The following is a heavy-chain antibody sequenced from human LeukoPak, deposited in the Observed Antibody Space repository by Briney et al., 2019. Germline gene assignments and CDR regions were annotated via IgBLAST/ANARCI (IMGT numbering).Heavy chain of an antibody. V-gene: IGHV3-23*01. Sequence: PGGSLRLSCAASGFTFSNAWMCWVRQPPGKGLEWVSAVSGSGGSTYYADSVKGRFTISRDNSKNTLYLQMNSLRAEDTAVYYCALEITMIVVVPDWFDPWGQGTLVTVSS. CDR2: VSGSGGST. J-gene: IGHJ5*02. CDR1: GFTFSNAW. D-gene: IGHD3-22*01. CDR3: ALEITMIVVVPDWFDP.